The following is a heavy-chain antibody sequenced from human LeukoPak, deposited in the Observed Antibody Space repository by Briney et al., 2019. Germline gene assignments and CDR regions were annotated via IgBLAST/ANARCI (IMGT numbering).Heavy chain of an antibody. CDR3: ARRELGQNWFDP. D-gene: IGHD7-27*01. Sequence: GESLKISCKASGYRFTSYRIGWVRQMPGKGLEWMGIIYPGDSDTRYSPSLQGQVTISADKSISTAYLQWSSLKASDTATYYCARRELGQNWFDPWGQGTLVTVSS. CDR2: IYPGDSDT. CDR1: GYRFTSYR. V-gene: IGHV5-51*01. J-gene: IGHJ5*02.